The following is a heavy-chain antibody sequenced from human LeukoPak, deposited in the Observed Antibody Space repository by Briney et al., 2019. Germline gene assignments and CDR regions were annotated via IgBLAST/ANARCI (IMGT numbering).Heavy chain of an antibody. D-gene: IGHD5-12*01. Sequence: SETLSLTCAVYGGSFSGYYWSWIRQPPGKGLEWIGEINHSGSTNYNPSLKSRVTISVDTSKNQFSLKLSSVTAADTAVYYCARENHDSGYFDAFDIWGQGTMVTVSS. CDR3: ARENHDSGYFDAFDI. V-gene: IGHV4-34*01. CDR1: GGSFSGYY. CDR2: INHSGST. J-gene: IGHJ3*02.